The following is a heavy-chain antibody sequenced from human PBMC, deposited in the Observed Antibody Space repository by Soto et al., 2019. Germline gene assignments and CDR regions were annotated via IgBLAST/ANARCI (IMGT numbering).Heavy chain of an antibody. CDR1: GGSISSGGYY. V-gene: IGHV4-31*03. Sequence: PSETLSLTCTVSGGSISSGGYYWSWIRQHPGKGLEWIGYIYYSGSTYYNPSLKSRVTISVDTSKNQFSLKLSSVTAADTAVYYCAREPFPRIAAADYYYYYMDVWGKGTTVTVSS. CDR2: IYYSGST. D-gene: IGHD6-13*01. CDR3: AREPFPRIAAADYYYYYMDV. J-gene: IGHJ6*03.